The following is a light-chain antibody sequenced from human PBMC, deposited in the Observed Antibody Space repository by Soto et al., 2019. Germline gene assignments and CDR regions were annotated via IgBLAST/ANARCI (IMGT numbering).Light chain of an antibody. CDR1: SSDVGGYKY. V-gene: IGLV2-14*01. J-gene: IGLJ1*01. Sequence: QSALTQPASVSGSPGQSITISCTGTSSDVGGYKYVSWYHQYPGKAPKLMIYEVSNRPSGVPDRFSGSRSGNTASLTISGLQAEDEGDYYCSVYTRTSTYVFGTGTKLTVL. CDR2: EVS. CDR3: SVYTRTSTYV.